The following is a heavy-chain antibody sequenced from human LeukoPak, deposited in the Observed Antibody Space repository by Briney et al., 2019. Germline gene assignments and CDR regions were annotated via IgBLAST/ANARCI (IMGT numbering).Heavy chain of an antibody. CDR3: ARADPGYFDS. Sequence: PSETLSLTCAVYGGSFSGYDWSWIRQPPGKGLEWLGEINHSGRTNYNTSLKSRVTISVDTSKNQSSMKLSSVTAADTAVYYCARADPGYFDSWGQGTLVTVSS. CDR2: INHSGRT. J-gene: IGHJ4*02. V-gene: IGHV4-34*01. CDR1: GGSFSGYD.